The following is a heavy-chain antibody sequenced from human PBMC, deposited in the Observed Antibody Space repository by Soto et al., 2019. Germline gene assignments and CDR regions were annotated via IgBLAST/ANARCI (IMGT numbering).Heavy chain of an antibody. CDR3: ARHSSYCGGDCYSYYY. CDR1: GGSISSYY. D-gene: IGHD2-21*02. J-gene: IGHJ4*02. CDR2: IYYSGST. Sequence: SETLSLTCTVSGGSISSYYWSWIRQPPGKGLEWIGYIYYSGSTNYNPSLKSRVTISVDTSKNQFSLKLSSVTAADTAVYYCARHSSYCGGDCYSYYYWGQGTLVPVSS. V-gene: IGHV4-59*08.